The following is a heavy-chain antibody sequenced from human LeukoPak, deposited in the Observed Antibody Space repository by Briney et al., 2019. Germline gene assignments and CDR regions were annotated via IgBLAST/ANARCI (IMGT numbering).Heavy chain of an antibody. Sequence: SETLSLTCAVYGGSFSGYFWSWIRQPPGKGLEWIGEINHSGSTNYNPSLKSRVTISVDTSKNQFSLKLSSVTAADTAVYYCARYCSSTSCYSPYYMDVWGKGTTVTVSS. J-gene: IGHJ6*03. D-gene: IGHD2-2*01. CDR1: GGSFSGYF. V-gene: IGHV4-34*01. CDR3: ARYCSSTSCYSPYYMDV. CDR2: INHSGST.